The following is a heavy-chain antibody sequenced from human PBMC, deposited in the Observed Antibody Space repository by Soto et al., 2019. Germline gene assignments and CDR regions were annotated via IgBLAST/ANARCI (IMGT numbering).Heavy chain of an antibody. CDR3: ETSFEEYFNGSLTSN. Sequence: PCWCLRLGCAACGFSVRNYGVHWVRQAPCKGLEWVTVISYDGSEKYYVDSVKGRFTISRDNSKNTLYLQMNSLRPEDTAVYFCETSFEEYFNGSLTSNWGHRTPVPVSS. V-gene: IGHV3-30*03. D-gene: IGHD3-10*01. J-gene: IGHJ1*01. CDR2: ISYDGSEK. CDR1: GFSVRNYG.